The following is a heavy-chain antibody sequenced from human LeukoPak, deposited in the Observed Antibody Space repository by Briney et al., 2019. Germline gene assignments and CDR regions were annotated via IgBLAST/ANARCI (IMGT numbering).Heavy chain of an antibody. CDR3: ARLGSGWWYFDL. CDR2: IYYSGST. CDR1: GGSIRSFY. V-gene: IGHV4-39*01. Sequence: PSETLSLTCTVSGGSIRSFYWGWIRQPPGKGLEWIGSIYYSGSTYYNPSLKSRVTISVDTSKNQFSLKLSSVTAADTAVYYCARLGSGWWYFDLWGRGTLVTVSS. J-gene: IGHJ2*01. D-gene: IGHD6-19*01.